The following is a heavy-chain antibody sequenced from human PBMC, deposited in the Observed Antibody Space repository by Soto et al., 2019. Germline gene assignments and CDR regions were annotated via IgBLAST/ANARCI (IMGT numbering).Heavy chain of an antibody. J-gene: IGHJ2*01. CDR1: GFTFSSYS. V-gene: IGHV3-48*01. CDR3: ARAYMNSWYFDL. D-gene: IGHD1-20*01. CDR2: ISSSATTT. Sequence: GGSLRLSCAASGFTFSSYSMNWVRQAPGKGLEWVSDISSSATTTSYANPVKGRFTISRDDAKNSLYLQMNSLRAEDTALYYCARAYMNSWYFDLWGRGTLVTVSS.